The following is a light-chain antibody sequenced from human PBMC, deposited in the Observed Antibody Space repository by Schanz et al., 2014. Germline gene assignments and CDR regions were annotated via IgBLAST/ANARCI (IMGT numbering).Light chain of an antibody. V-gene: IGKV3-15*01. CDR1: QSVTSN. Sequence: EIVMTQSPATLSVSPGERATLSCRASQSVTSNLAWYQHKPGQAPRLLMYGASTGATGIPARFSGSGSGTEFTLTISRLEPEDFAVYYCQHYVVSALTFGGGTKVEIK. J-gene: IGKJ4*01. CDR3: QHYVVSALT. CDR2: GAS.